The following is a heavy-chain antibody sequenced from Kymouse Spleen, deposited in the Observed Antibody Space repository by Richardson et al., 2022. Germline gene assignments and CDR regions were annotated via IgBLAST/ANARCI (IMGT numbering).Heavy chain of an antibody. CDR2: IYYSGST. V-gene: IGHV4-59*01. D-gene: IGHD3-10*01. CDR3: ARITMVRGVIIMDV. CDR1: GGSISSYY. J-gene: IGHJ6*02. Sequence: QVQLQESGPGLVKPSETLSLTCTVSGGSISSYYWSWIRQPPGKGLEWIGYIYYSGSTNYNPSLKSRVTISVDTSKNQFSLKLSSVTAADTAVYYCARITMVRGVIIMDVWGQGTTVTVSS.